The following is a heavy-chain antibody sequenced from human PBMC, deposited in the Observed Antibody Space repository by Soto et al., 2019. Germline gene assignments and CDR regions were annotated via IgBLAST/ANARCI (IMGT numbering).Heavy chain of an antibody. CDR3: ARWGLDPTNYYYYYGMDV. CDR2: ISAYNGNT. J-gene: IGHJ6*02. Sequence: ASVKVSCKASGYTLTSYGISWVRQAPGQRLEWMGWISAYNGNTNYAQKLQGRVTMTTDTSTSTAYMELRSLRSDDTAVYYCARWGLDPTNYYYYYGMDVWGQGTTVTVSS. V-gene: IGHV1-18*01. CDR1: GYTLTSYG. D-gene: IGHD1-26*01.